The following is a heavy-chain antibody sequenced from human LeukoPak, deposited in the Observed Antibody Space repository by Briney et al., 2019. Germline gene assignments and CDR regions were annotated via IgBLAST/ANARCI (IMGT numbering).Heavy chain of an antibody. CDR2: IHTSGST. V-gene: IGHV4-4*07. J-gene: IGHJ5*01. CDR3: ARGRGRGVLITTSRRSFWFDS. CDR1: GVSISSYY. Sequence: SETLSLTCNVSGVSISSYYWSWIRQPAGKGLEWIGRIHTSGSTNYNPSLKSRVTMSVDTSKNQFSLKLSSVTAADTAVYYCARGRGRGVLITTSRRSFWFDSWGQGTLVTVSS. D-gene: IGHD3-22*01.